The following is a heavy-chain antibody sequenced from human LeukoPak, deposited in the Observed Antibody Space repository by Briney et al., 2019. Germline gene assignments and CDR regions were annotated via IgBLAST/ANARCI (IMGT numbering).Heavy chain of an antibody. CDR1: GYSISSGYY. D-gene: IGHD2-15*01. Sequence: SEXXSXTCAVSGYSISSGYYWGWIRQPPGKGLEWIGSIYHSGSTYYNPSLKSRLTISLDTSKIQFSLKLSSVTAADTAVYYYARHPGQYCSGGSCYGDYYYYMDVWGKGTTVTVSS. CDR2: IYHSGST. J-gene: IGHJ6*03. CDR3: ARHPGQYCSGGSCYGDYYYYMDV. V-gene: IGHV4-38-2*01.